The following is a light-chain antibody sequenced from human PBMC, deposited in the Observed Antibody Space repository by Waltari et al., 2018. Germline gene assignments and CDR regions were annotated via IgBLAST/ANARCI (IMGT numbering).Light chain of an antibody. CDR1: SRDGGGYKY. J-gene: IGLJ3*02. V-gene: IGLV2-8*01. Sequence: QSALTQPPSASGSPGQSVTISCTGTSRDGGGYKYVSWYQQHPGKAPKLLIFEVTKRPSGVPDRFSGSKSGDMASLTVSGLQADDEADYFCSAYVGSEVVFGEGTKLTVL. CDR2: EVT. CDR3: SAYVGSEVV.